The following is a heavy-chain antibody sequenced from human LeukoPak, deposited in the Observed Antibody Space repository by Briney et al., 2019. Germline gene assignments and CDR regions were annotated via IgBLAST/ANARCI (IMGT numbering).Heavy chain of an antibody. CDR2: IYTTENT. J-gene: IGHJ4*02. Sequence: SQTLSLTCTVSGGSISSGSYYWSWIRQPAGKGLEGIARIYTTENTDYNPSLRSRVTISVDTSKNQFSLSLSSLTAADTAVYYCARVADYGVHRFDYWGQGIQVTVSS. D-gene: IGHD4-17*01. V-gene: IGHV4-61*02. CDR3: ARVADYGVHRFDY. CDR1: GGSISSGSYY.